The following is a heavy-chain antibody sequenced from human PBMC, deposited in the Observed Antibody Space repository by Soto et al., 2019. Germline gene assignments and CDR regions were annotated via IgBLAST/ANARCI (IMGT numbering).Heavy chain of an antibody. CDR1: GCTFSAYS. J-gene: IGHJ4*02. CDR2: IRHDGSNI. Sequence: LRLSCSVSGCTFSAYSMHWVRQAPGKGLEYVAVIRHDGSNIYYADSVKGRFIISRDNSNNRLYLQMSSLRLEDTAVYYCVRDWWGFDYWGQRPPVTVSP. CDR3: VRDWWGFDY. V-gene: IGHV3-64D*06. D-gene: IGHD2-15*01.